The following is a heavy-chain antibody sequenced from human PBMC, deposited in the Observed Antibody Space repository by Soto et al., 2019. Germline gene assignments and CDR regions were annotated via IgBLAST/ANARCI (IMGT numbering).Heavy chain of an antibody. CDR1: GFTFSTYT. V-gene: IGHV3-21*01. Sequence: EVQLVESGGGLVKPGGSLRLSCAASGFTFSTYTMNWVRQAPGKGLEWVSSITYSNNYVSYADSVKGRFTISRDNANFSLFLHMNSLRAEDTAVYYCARDRGYDAHDYYYNAMDVWGQGTTVTVSS. D-gene: IGHD3-10*01. CDR2: ITYSNNYV. CDR3: ARDRGYDAHDYYYNAMDV. J-gene: IGHJ6*02.